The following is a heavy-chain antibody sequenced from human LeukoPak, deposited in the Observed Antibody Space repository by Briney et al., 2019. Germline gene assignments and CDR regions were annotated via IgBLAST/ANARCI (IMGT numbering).Heavy chain of an antibody. Sequence: GGSLRLSCAASGFTFSSYEMNWVRQAPGKGLEWVSYISYTANTIYYADSVKGQFTISRDNAKNSLYLQMNSLRAEDTAVYYCAHVTAPGTLGMDVWGQGTTVTVSS. D-gene: IGHD6-13*01. CDR3: AHVTAPGTLGMDV. CDR2: ISYTANTI. V-gene: IGHV3-48*03. J-gene: IGHJ6*02. CDR1: GFTFSSYE.